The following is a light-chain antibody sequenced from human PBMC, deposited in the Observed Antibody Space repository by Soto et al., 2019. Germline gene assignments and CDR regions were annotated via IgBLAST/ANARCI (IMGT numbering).Light chain of an antibody. CDR2: GNS. CDR1: SSNIGAGYD. Sequence: QSVLTQPPSVSGAPGQRVTISCTGSSSNIGAGYDVHWYQQLPGTAPKLLIYGNSNRPSGVPDRFSGSKSGTSASLAITGLQAEDEGDYYCQSYDSSLLHVVFCGGTKLTVL. CDR3: QSYDSSLLHVV. J-gene: IGLJ2*01. V-gene: IGLV1-40*01.